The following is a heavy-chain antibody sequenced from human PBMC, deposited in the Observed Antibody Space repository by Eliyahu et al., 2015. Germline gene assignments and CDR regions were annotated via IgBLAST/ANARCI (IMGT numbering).Heavy chain of an antibody. CDR1: GVSIXSGNW. D-gene: IGHD7-27*01. CDR3: ARLGLLGPESPFDS. J-gene: IGHJ4*02. V-gene: IGHV4-4*02. Sequence: QLQLQESGPGLVRPSGTLTLTCTVXGVSIXSGNWWTWVRQAPGKGLEWIGEIHHSGNTKYNPSLESRVTISVDKSKNQFFLELKSETAADTAVYYCARLGLLGPESPFDSWGRGTLVTVSS. CDR2: IHHSGNT.